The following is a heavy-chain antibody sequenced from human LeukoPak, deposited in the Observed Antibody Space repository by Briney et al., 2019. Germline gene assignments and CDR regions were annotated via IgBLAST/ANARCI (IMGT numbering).Heavy chain of an antibody. CDR1: GGSFSGYY. D-gene: IGHD1-14*01. V-gene: IGHV4-34*01. Sequence: PSETLSLTCAVYGGSFSGYYWSWIRQPPGKGLEWIGEINHSGSTNYNPSLKSRVTIPVDTSKNQFSLKLSSVTAADTAVYYCARGGRPAWDRAFDIWGQGTMVTVSS. J-gene: IGHJ3*02. CDR2: INHSGST. CDR3: ARGGRPAWDRAFDI.